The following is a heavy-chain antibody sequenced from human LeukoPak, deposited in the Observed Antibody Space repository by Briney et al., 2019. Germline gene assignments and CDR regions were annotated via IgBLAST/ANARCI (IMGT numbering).Heavy chain of an antibody. J-gene: IGHJ5*02. V-gene: IGHV1-46*01. CDR2: INPSGGST. CDR3: ARDLTWYYDFWSGYYRFDP. CDR1: GYTFTSYY. Sequence: ASVKVSCKASGYTFTSYYMHWVRQAPGQGLEWMGIINPSGGSTSYAQKFQGRVTMTRDTSISTAYMELSRLRSDDTAVYYCARDLTWYYDFWSGYYRFDPWGQGTLVTVSS. D-gene: IGHD3-3*01.